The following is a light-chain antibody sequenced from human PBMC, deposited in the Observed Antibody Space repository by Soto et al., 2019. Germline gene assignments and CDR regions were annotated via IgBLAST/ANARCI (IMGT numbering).Light chain of an antibody. CDR2: GTS. V-gene: IGKV3-20*01. J-gene: IGKJ4*01. Sequence: EIVLTQSPGTLSLSAGERATLSCRASQSLRSSYVAWYQQKPGQAPRLLIHGTSSRATDIPDRFSGSGSGTDFTLTISRLEPEDFAVYYCQQYSGSLTFGGGTKVEIK. CDR3: QQYSGSLT. CDR1: QSLRSSY.